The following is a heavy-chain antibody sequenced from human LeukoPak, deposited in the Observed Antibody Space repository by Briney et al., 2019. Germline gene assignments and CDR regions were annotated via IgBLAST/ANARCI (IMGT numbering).Heavy chain of an antibody. V-gene: IGHV1-8*01. CDR2: MNPKSGST. CDR3: ARGPRDYDESIRYNWFDP. Sequence: WASVKVSCKASGYTFSNYDINWVRQATGQGLEWMGWMNPKSGSTGYAQKFQGRVTMTRDTSISTAYMELSSLTSEVTAKYYCARGPRDYDESIRYNWFDPWGQGTPVTVSS. D-gene: IGHD4-17*01. J-gene: IGHJ5*02. CDR1: GYTFSNYD.